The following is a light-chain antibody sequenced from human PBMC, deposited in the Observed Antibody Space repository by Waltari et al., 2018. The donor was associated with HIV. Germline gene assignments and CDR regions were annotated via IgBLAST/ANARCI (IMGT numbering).Light chain of an antibody. J-gene: IGKJ3*01. CDR3: QQYDSRPLFS. CDR1: QSVTSN. Sequence: EIVMTQSPATLSVSPGERATLSCRASQSVTSNLAWYQQKPGQAPRLLIYAASTEATGIPARFSGSRSGTEFTLTISSLQSGDFAVYYCQQYDSRPLFSFGPGTKVDIK. CDR2: AAS. V-gene: IGKV3-15*01.